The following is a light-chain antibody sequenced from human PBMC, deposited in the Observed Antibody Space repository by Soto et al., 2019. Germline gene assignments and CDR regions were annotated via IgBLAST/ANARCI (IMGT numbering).Light chain of an antibody. J-gene: IGKJ1*01. CDR1: QSISSD. CDR3: QQYNNWHRT. Sequence: EIVMTQSPATLSVSPGETATLSCSASQSISSDLAWLQQKPGQSPRLLIFGASTRATGIPARFSGGAFGTDFTLSISSLQSEDFAVYYCQQYNNWHRTFGLGTRVEV. CDR2: GAS. V-gene: IGKV3-15*01.